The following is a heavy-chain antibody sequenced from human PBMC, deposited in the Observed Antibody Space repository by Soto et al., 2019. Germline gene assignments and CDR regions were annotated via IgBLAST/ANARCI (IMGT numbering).Heavy chain of an antibody. CDR3: ARELGGTYNFDY. V-gene: IGHV1-46*01. CDR1: GYTFTTYQ. Sequence: QVQLVQSGAEVKKPGASVKISCTASGYTFTTYQMHWVRQAPGQGPEWMGGIVLSRGATNYAQKFQGRVTMTSNTSTNIVYMELSGLGSDDTAVYYCARELGGTYNFDYWGQGTLVTVSS. J-gene: IGHJ4*02. D-gene: IGHD1-26*01. CDR2: IVLSRGAT.